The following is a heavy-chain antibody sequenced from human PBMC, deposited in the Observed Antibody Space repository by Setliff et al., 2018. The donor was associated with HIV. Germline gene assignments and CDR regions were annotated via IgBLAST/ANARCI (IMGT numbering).Heavy chain of an antibody. V-gene: IGHV3-74*01. CDR2: IDSDGSST. D-gene: IGHD4-17*01. Sequence: LRLSCAASGFIFSSYWTHWVRQAPGKGLVWVSRIDSDGSSTNYADSVKGRFTISRDNSENTLYLQMNSLRADDTAMYYCAKGHYDDWYYFDYWGPGTLVTVS. J-gene: IGHJ4*02. CDR1: GFIFSSYW. CDR3: AKGHYDDWYYFDY.